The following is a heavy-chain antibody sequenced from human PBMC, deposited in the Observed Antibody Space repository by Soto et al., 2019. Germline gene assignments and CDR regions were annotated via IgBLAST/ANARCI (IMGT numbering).Heavy chain of an antibody. V-gene: IGHV4-31*03. CDR1: GGSISSGGYY. D-gene: IGHD3-10*01. CDR2: IYYSGST. CDR3: ARMVRGVYNWFDP. Sequence: QVQLQESGPGLVKPSQTLSLTCTVSGGSISSGGYYWSWIRQHPGKGLEWIGYIYYSGSTYYNPSLKSRVTISVDTSKNQFALKLSSVTAADTAVYYCARMVRGVYNWFDPWGQGTLVTVSS. J-gene: IGHJ5*02.